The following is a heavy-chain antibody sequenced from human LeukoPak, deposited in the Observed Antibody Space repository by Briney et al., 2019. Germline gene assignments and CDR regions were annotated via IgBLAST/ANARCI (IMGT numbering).Heavy chain of an antibody. D-gene: IGHD6-13*01. V-gene: IGHV1-2*02. CDR3: VRPPQLIAAAGTYNWFDS. J-gene: IGHJ5*01. CDR2: INPNSGGT. Sequence: ASVKVSCKASGYTFTHYYMHWVRQAPGQGLEWMGWINPNSGGTNYAQKFQGRVTMTRDTSINTAYMELSRLRSDDTAVYYCVRPPQLIAAAGTYNWFDSWGQGTLVTVSS. CDR1: GYTFTHYY.